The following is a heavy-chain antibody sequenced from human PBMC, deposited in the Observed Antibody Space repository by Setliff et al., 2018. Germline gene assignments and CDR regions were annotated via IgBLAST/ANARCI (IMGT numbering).Heavy chain of an antibody. V-gene: IGHV4-59*02. Sequence: SETLSLTCTVSGASVRSHYWSWIRQSPEKGLEWIGFFFYSGDTNSNPSLKSRVTMSVDTSKNQFSLKLNSVTAADTATYYCARDRSYYASGSFTKWFDYWGQGALVTVSS. D-gene: IGHD3-10*01. CDR2: FFYSGDT. CDR3: ARDRSYYASGSFTKWFDY. J-gene: IGHJ4*02. CDR1: GASVRSHY.